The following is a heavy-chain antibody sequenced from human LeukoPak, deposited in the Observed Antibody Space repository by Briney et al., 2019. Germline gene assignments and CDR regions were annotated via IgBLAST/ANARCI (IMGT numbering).Heavy chain of an antibody. CDR3: ARDYKYAFDN. J-gene: IGHJ4*02. D-gene: IGHD5-24*01. CDR1: GFTFSDYS. Sequence: GGSLRLSCAASGFTFSDYSMNWVRQAPGKGPEWISYIGIDSGNTNYADSVKGRLTISGDKAKNSLYLQMNSLRVEDTAVYYCARDYKYAFDNWGQGTLVTVSS. V-gene: IGHV3-48*01. CDR2: IGIDSGNT.